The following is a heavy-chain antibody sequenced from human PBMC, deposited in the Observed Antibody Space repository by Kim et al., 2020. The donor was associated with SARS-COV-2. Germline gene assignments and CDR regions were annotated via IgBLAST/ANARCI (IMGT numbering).Heavy chain of an antibody. J-gene: IGHJ4*02. CDR2: IKEDGSEK. CDR1: GVSFNNYW. D-gene: IGHD2-15*01. V-gene: IGHV3-7*03. Sequence: GGSLRLSCAASGVSFNNYWMGWVRQAPGKGLEWVAHIKEDGSEKYYVDSVKGRFTISRDNAKNSLYLQMNSLRAEDTAVYYCARDRGYCTGGSCYSIFDYWDQGTQVTVSS. CDR3: ARDRGYCTGGSCYSIFDY.